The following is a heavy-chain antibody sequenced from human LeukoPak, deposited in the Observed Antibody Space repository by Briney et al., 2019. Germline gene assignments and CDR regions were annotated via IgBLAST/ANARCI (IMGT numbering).Heavy chain of an antibody. D-gene: IGHD3-16*01. V-gene: IGHV3-7*03. Sequence: GRSLRLSCAASGFTFNSYAMHWVRQAPGKGLEWVASINHNGNVNYYVDSVKGRFTISRDNAKNSLYLQMSNLGAEDTAVYFRARGGGLDVWGQGATVTVSS. CDR2: INHNGNVN. CDR3: ARGGGLDV. J-gene: IGHJ6*02. CDR1: GFTFNSYA.